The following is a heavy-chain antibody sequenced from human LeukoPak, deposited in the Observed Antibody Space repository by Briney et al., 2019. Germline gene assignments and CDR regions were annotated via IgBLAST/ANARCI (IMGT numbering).Heavy chain of an antibody. CDR1: AHSISSGYY. CDR2: IYHSGST. V-gene: IGHV4-38-2*02. CDR3: AGYHAYGVTTPPLGY. Sequence: KPSETLSLTCTVSAHSISSGYYWGWIRQPPGKGLEWIGSIYHSGSTYYNPSLKSRVTISVDTSKNQLSLKLSSVTAADTAVYFCAGYHAYGVTTPPLGYWGQGTLVTVSS. J-gene: IGHJ4*02. D-gene: IGHD4-17*01.